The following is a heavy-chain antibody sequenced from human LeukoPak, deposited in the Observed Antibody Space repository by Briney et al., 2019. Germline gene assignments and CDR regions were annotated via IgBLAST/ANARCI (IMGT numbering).Heavy chain of an antibody. V-gene: IGHV1-2*02. CDR1: GYTFTGYY. CDR2: INPNSGGT. D-gene: IGHD6-19*01. CDR3: ARDVRIAVAASLGY. J-gene: IGHJ4*02. Sequence: ASVKVPCKASGYTFTGYYIHWVRQAPGQGLEWMGWINPNSGGTNYAQKLQGRVTMTTDTSTSTAYMELRSLRSDDTAVYYCARDVRIAVAASLGYWGQGTLVTVSS.